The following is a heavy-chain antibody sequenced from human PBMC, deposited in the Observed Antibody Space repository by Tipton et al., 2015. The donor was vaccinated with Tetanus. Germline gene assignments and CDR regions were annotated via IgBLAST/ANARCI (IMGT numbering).Heavy chain of an antibody. CDR3: ARNLVFRLGSIAAGGLDS. CDR1: GFTFSNFV. J-gene: IGHJ4*02. V-gene: IGHV3-23*01. D-gene: IGHD6-13*01. CDR2: ISGDADST. Sequence: SLRLSCAASGFTFSNFVVSWVRQVPGKGLEWVSGISGDADSTYYADSVKGRFTISRDNSKNTVYLQMYSLRADDTAVYYCARNLVFRLGSIAAGGLDSWGQGTLVTVSS.